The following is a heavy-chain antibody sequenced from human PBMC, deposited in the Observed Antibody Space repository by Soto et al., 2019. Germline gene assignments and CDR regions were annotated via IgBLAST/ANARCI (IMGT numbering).Heavy chain of an antibody. CDR1: GYTFSSYH. J-gene: IGHJ4*02. Sequence: QIQLVQSGAEVKKPGASVKVSCKASGYTFSSYHITWVRQAPGQGLEWMGWISAYNGNTNYAQNLQGRVTMTTDPSTCTAYMELRSLRSDDTAVYYCARDLPPVDYWGQGTLVTVSS. V-gene: IGHV1-18*01. CDR2: ISAYNGNT. CDR3: ARDLPPVDY.